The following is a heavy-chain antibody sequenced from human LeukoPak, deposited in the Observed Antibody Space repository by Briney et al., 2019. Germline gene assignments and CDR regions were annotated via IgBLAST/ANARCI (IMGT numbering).Heavy chain of an antibody. Sequence: GGSLRLSCAASGFTFSNAWMSWVRQAPGKGLEWVSVIYSGGSTYYADSVKGRFTISRDDSENTLYLQMNSLRAEDTAVYYCAREDGYNHDAFDIWGQGTMVTVSS. CDR3: AREDGYNHDAFDI. J-gene: IGHJ3*02. D-gene: IGHD5-24*01. CDR2: IYSGGST. CDR1: GFTFSNAW. V-gene: IGHV3-53*01.